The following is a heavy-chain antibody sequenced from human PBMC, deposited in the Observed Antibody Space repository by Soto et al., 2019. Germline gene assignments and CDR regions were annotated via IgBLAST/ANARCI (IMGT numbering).Heavy chain of an antibody. D-gene: IGHD4-17*01. CDR3: ARLRTAVITDQGSQYYYYYGMDV. J-gene: IGHJ6*02. CDR2: IIPIFGTA. V-gene: IGHV1-69*13. Sequence: SVKVSCKAPGGTFSSYAISWVRQAPGQGLEWMGGIIPIFGTANYAQKFQGRVTITADESMSTAYMELSSLRSEDTAVYYCARLRTAVITDQGSQYYYYYGMDVRGQGTTVTVSS. CDR1: GGTFSSYA.